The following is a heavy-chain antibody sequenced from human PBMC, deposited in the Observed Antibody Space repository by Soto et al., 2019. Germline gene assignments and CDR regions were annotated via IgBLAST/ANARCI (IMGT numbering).Heavy chain of an antibody. Sequence: QVQLVESGGGVVQPGRSLRLSCAASGFTFSSYAMHWVRQAPGKGLEWVAVISYDGSNKYYADSVKGRFTISRDNSKNTLYLQMNSLRAEDTAVYYCARDLEMAALIPSDSWGQGPLVTVSS. J-gene: IGHJ4*02. CDR1: GFTFSSYA. CDR3: ARDLEMAALIPSDS. V-gene: IGHV3-30-3*01. D-gene: IGHD2-21*01. CDR2: ISYDGSNK.